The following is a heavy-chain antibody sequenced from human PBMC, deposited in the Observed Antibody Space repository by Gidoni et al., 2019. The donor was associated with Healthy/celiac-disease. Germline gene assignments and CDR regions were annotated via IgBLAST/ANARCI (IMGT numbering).Heavy chain of an antibody. CDR3: ASSPCGGDCYSGPEYFQH. CDR1: GYSFTSYW. Sequence: EVQLVQSGAEVKKHGESLKISCKGSGYSFTSYWIGWVRQMPGKGLEWLGIIYPGDSDTRYSPSFQGQVTISADKSISTAYLQWSSLKASDTAMYYCASSPCGGDCYSGPEYFQHWGQGTLVTVSS. CDR2: IYPGDSDT. V-gene: IGHV5-51*01. D-gene: IGHD2-21*02. J-gene: IGHJ1*01.